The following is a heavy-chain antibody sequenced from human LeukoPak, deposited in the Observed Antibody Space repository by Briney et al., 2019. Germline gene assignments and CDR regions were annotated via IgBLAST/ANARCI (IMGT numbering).Heavy chain of an antibody. CDR3: ARSIRCSGGSCYSTPRLVRFDN. V-gene: IGHV4-39*01. J-gene: IGHJ4*02. CDR1: GDSISSISYY. CDR2: IYYSGSI. Sequence: PSETLSLTCIVSGDSISSISYYWGWIRQPPGKGLEWIGSIYYSGSIYYNPSLKSRVTISVDTSKNRFSLKLSFVTAADTAVYCCARSIRCSGGSCYSTPRLVRFDNWGQGTLVTVSS. D-gene: IGHD2-15*01.